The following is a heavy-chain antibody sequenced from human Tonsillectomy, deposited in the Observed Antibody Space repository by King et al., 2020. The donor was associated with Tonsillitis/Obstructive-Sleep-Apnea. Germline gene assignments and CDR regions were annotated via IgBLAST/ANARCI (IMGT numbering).Heavy chain of an antibody. CDR1: GFSFSSYE. Sequence: VQLVESGGGLVQPGGSLRLSCAASGFSFSSYEMKWVRQAPGKGLEWVSYISSSGSTIYYADSVKGRFTISRDNGKNSLFLQMNSLRAEDTAVYYCATLPPVGSRWYSVYFDYWGQGTLVTVSS. CDR3: ATLPPVGSRWYSVYFDY. CDR2: ISSSGSTI. V-gene: IGHV3-48*03. D-gene: IGHD6-13*01. J-gene: IGHJ4*02.